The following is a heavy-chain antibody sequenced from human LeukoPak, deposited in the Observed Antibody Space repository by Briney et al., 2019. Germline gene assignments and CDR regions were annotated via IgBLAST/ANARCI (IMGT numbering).Heavy chain of an antibody. CDR2: ISSSSSYI. J-gene: IGHJ4*02. V-gene: IGHV3-21*01. CDR1: GFTFSSYS. Sequence: PGGSLRPSCAASGFTFSSYSMNWVRQAPGKGLEWVSSISSSSSYIYYADSVKGRFTISRDNSKNTLYLQMNSLRAEDTAVYYCAKDKRASGSPDYWGQGTLVTVSS. D-gene: IGHD1-26*01. CDR3: AKDKRASGSPDY.